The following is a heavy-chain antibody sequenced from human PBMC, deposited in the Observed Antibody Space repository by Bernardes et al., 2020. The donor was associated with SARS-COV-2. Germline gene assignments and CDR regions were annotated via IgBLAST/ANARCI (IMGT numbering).Heavy chain of an antibody. CDR2: IYHSGTT. Sequence: SETLSLTCTVSGDSISTYSWIWIRQPPGKTLEWIGYIYHSGTTDYNPSLTGRVSISVDASKNEVSLKVGSVTAADTAVYYCARVNTVFGVISVYFFDYWGQGTPVTVSS. V-gene: IGHV4-59*01. CDR1: GDSISTYS. D-gene: IGHD3-3*01. J-gene: IGHJ4*02. CDR3: ARVNTVFGVISVYFFDY.